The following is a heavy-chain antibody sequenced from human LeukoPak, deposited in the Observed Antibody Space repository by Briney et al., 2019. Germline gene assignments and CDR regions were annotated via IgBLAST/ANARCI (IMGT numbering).Heavy chain of an antibody. CDR3: AREGRDGYNTDY. D-gene: IGHD5-24*01. CDR2: INPSGGST. J-gene: IGHJ4*02. V-gene: IGHV1-46*01. Sequence: SVKVSCKSSVYTFTSYYMHWVRQAPGQGLEWMGIINPSGGSTSYAQKFQGRVTMTRDTSTSTVYMELSSLRSEDTAVFYCAREGRDGYNTDYWGQGTLVTVSS. CDR1: VYTFTSYY.